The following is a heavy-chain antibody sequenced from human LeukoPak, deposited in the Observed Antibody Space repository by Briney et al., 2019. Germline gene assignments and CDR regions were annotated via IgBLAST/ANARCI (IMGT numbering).Heavy chain of an antibody. CDR1: GVSMSAYQ. CDR2: IYYSGST. Sequence: SETLSLTCTVSGVSMSAYQWSWVRQSPGKGLEWIGYIYYSGSTYYNPSLKSRVTISVDTSKNQFSLKLSSVTAADTAVYYCARVGPNYYYMDVWGKGTTVTVSS. D-gene: IGHD3-10*01. CDR3: ARVGPNYYYMDV. J-gene: IGHJ6*03. V-gene: IGHV4-59*06.